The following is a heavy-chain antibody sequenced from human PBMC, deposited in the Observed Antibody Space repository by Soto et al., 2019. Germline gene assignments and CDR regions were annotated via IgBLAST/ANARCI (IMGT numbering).Heavy chain of an antibody. CDR2: IYYSGST. Sequence: SLTCTVSGGSINSYYWSWIRQPPGKGLEWIGYIYYSGSTNYNPSLKSRVTISVDTSKNQFSLKLSSVTAADTAVYYCARGGSSAWHNWFDPWGQGTLVTVSS. CDR3: ARGGSSAWHNWFDP. V-gene: IGHV4-59*01. CDR1: GGSINSYY. D-gene: IGHD6-25*01. J-gene: IGHJ5*02.